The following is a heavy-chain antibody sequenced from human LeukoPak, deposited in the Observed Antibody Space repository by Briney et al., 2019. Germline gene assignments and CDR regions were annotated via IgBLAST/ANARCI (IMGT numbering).Heavy chain of an antibody. CDR1: GYSISSGYF. V-gene: IGHV4-38-2*01. D-gene: IGHD1-26*01. J-gene: IGHJ4*02. Sequence: SETLSLTCSVSGYSISSGYFWGWIRPPPGEGLEWIGSIYRGGTTFYSPSLKSRISISIDTSKNQFSLSLSSLTAADAAVYYCARSHSGSYHFDYWGQGTLITVSS. CDR3: ARSHSGSYHFDY. CDR2: IYRGGTT.